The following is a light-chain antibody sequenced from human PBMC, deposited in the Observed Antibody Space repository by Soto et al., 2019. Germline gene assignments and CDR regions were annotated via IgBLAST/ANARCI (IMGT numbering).Light chain of an antibody. CDR2: AAS. CDR1: QGINTY. V-gene: IGKV1-39*01. J-gene: IGKJ1*01. CDR3: QQSYTTTWT. Sequence: DIQMTQSPSSLSESAGDRVTITCRARQGINTYLNWYQQKPGKAPKLLIYAASNLQSGVPSRFSGSGSETDVTLTISSLQPEDFATYSCQQSYTTTWTFGQGTKVEIQ.